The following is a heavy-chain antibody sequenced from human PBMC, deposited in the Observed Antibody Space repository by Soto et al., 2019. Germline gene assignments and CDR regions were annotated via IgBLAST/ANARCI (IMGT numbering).Heavy chain of an antibody. CDR1: GFTFSSYG. CDR3: ARDYYKYYDSSGYYRSPAY. D-gene: IGHD3-22*01. Sequence: GGSLRLSCAASGFTFSSYGMHWVRQAPGKGLEWVAVIWYDGSNKYCVDSVKGRFTISRDNSRNTLFLQMNSLRAEDTAVYYCARDYYKYYDSSGYYRSPAYWGQGTLVTVSS. V-gene: IGHV3-33*01. J-gene: IGHJ4*02. CDR2: IWYDGSNK.